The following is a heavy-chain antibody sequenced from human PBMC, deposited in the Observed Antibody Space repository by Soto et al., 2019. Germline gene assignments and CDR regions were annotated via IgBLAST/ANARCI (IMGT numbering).Heavy chain of an antibody. D-gene: IGHD3-10*01. CDR2: IYYSGST. CDR1: GGSISSSSYY. J-gene: IGHJ5*02. V-gene: IGHV4-39*01. CDR3: ARREELLWFGELYNWFDP. Sequence: QLQLQESGPGLVKPSETLSLTCTVSGGSISSSSYYWGWIRQPPGKGLEWIGSIYYSGSTYYNPSLKSRVTISVDTSKNQFSLKLSSVTAADTAVYYCARREELLWFGELYNWFDPWGQGTLVTVSS.